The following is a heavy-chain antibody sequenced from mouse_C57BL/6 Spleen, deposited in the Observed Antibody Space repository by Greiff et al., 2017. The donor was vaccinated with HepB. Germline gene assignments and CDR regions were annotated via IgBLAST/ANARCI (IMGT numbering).Heavy chain of an antibody. V-gene: IGHV1-47*01. J-gene: IGHJ1*03. D-gene: IGHD2-4*01. CDR2: FHPYNDDT. CDR3: ARGGLRRGYFDV. CDR1: GYTFTTYP. Sequence: VMLVESGAELVKPGASVKMSCKASGYTFTTYPIEWMKQNHGKSLEWIGNFHPYNDDTKYNEKFKGKATLTVEKSSSTVYLELSRLTSDDSAVYYCARGGLRRGYFDVWGTGTTVTVSS.